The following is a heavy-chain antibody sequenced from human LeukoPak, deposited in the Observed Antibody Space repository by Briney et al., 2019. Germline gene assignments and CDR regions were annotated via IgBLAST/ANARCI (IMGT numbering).Heavy chain of an antibody. Sequence: SQTLSLTCAISGDSVSSNSSAWNWIRQSPSRGLEWLGRTYYRSKWYNDYAVSVKSRITINPDTSKNQFSLQLNSVTPEDTAVYYCARGGRYCSGGSCYYYYYMDVRGKGTTVTVSS. J-gene: IGHJ6*03. CDR2: TYYRSKWYN. D-gene: IGHD2-15*01. V-gene: IGHV6-1*01. CDR3: ARGGRYCSGGSCYYYYYMDV. CDR1: GDSVSSNSSA.